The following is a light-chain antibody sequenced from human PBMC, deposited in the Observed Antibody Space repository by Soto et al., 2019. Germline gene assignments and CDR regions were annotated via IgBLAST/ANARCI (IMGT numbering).Light chain of an antibody. J-gene: IGLJ2*01. CDR1: SSDVGDYKF. V-gene: IGLV2-8*01. Sequence: QSVLTQPPSASGSPGQSVTISCTGTSSDVGDYKFVSWYQQHPGKAPKLLMYEVNRRPSGVPDRFSGSKSDNTASLTVSGLQAEDEAEYYCSSYAGNNNVVFGGGTKLTVL. CDR3: SSYAGNNNVV. CDR2: EVN.